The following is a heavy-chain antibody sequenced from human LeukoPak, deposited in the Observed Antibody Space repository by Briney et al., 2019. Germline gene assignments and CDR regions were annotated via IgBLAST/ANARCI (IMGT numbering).Heavy chain of an antibody. J-gene: IGHJ4*02. CDR2: IYTTGIT. CDR3: ARASYYYGSSLDY. V-gene: IGHV4-4*07. CDR1: GGSMNSYY. D-gene: IGHD3-10*01. Sequence: SETLSLTCTVSGGSMNSYYWSWIRQPAGKGLEWIGRIYTTGITDYNPSLKSRVTMSVDTSKNQFSLKLNSVTAADTAVYYCARASYYYGSSLDYWGQGTLVTVSS.